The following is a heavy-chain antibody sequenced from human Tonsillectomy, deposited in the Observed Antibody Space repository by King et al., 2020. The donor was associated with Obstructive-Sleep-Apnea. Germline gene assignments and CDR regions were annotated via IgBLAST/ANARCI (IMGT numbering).Heavy chain of an antibody. CDR2: IFWDDDK. CDR3: VKRRGSTCFGVVMGNRFDP. Sequence: TLKESGPTLVKPPETLTLTCTFSGFSLSTSGMAGGWCRQPPGKALEWLALIFWDDDKRYSPSLKSRLPIAKDTSKNQVVLTMTNVDPVDTGTYYCVKRRGSTCFGVVMGNRFDPWGQGVLVTVSS. D-gene: IGHD3-3*01. CDR1: GFSLSTSGMA. V-gene: IGHV2-5*04. J-gene: IGHJ5*02.